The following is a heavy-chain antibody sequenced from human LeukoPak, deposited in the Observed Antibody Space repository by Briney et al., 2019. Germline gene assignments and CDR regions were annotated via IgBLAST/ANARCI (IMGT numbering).Heavy chain of an antibody. CDR1: GFTFSSYA. D-gene: IGHD6-13*01. Sequence: GGSLRLSCAASGFTFSSYAMSWVRQAPGKGLEWVSAISGSGGSTYYADSVKGRFTISRDNSKNTLYLQMNSLRAEDTAVYYCARDKDSSSQLDYWGQGTLVTVSS. CDR2: ISGSGGST. J-gene: IGHJ4*02. CDR3: ARDKDSSSQLDY. V-gene: IGHV3-23*01.